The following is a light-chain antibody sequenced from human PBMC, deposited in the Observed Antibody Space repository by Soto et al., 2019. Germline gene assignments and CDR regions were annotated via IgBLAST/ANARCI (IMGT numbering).Light chain of an antibody. V-gene: IGKV4-1*01. CDR1: QSILSSSNNKNY. CDR2: WAS. Sequence: EIVMTQSPDSLTVSLVEGATINCKSSQSILSSSNNKNYLAWYQQKPGKPPKXLISWASTRDSGVPERLSGSGSGATLTITISSLKAEDVAVYYCQQYYNSTITFGHGTRLEIK. CDR3: QQYYNSTIT. J-gene: IGKJ5*01.